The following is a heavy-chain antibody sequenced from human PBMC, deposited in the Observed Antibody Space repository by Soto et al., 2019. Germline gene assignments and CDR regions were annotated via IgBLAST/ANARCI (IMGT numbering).Heavy chain of an antibody. J-gene: IGHJ2*01. V-gene: IGHV4-59*08. CDR3: ARPRGTTPAVWYFDL. CDR2: IYYSGSN. CDR1: GGSISSHY. D-gene: IGHD1-26*01. Sequence: QVQLQESGPGLVKPSETLSLTCTVSGGSISSHYWSWIRQPPGKGLEWIGYIYYSGSNDYNPSLKIRVTISVDTSKNQLSLRLTSVTAADTAVYYCARPRGTTPAVWYFDLWGRGTLVTVSS.